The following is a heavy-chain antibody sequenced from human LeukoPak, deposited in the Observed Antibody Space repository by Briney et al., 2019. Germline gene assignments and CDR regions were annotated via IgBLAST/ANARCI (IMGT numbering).Heavy chain of an antibody. CDR2: IKQDGSEK. J-gene: IGHJ4*02. CDR3: ATGGHYHGD. V-gene: IGHV3-7*05. Sequence: PGGSLRLSCVGSGFTLSNHWMSWVRQAPGKGPEWVAYIKQDGSEKDYVDSVKGRFTISRDNAKNSLYLEMSSLRGEDTAVYHCATGGHYHGDWGQGTLVTVSS. D-gene: IGHD1-1*01. CDR1: GFTLSNHW.